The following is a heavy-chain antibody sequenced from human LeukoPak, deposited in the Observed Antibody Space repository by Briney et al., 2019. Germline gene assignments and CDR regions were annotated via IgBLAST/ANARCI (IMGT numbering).Heavy chain of an antibody. Sequence: PSETLSLTCTVSGGPISGYYWNWIRQPPGKGLEWIGSIYYSGRTSFNGSLKTRITMSVDTSKNQFSLKLTSVTTADTAVYFCARDSAGDYWLDPWGQGTPVTVSS. CDR1: GGPISGYY. J-gene: IGHJ5*02. CDR3: ARDSAGDYWLDP. CDR2: IYYSGRT. V-gene: IGHV4-59*01. D-gene: IGHD7-27*01.